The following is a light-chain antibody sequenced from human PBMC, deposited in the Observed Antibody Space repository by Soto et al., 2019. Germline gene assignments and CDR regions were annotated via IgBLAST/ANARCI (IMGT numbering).Light chain of an antibody. J-gene: IGKJ5*01. CDR2: HAT. CDR3: QHYKNWPPIT. Sequence: EIILTQSPATLSLSPGERATLSCRASQSVDRSLGWYQEKPGQAPRLLVYHATHRATGIPARFSGSGSGTDFILNIDSVEADDFAVYYCQHYKNWPPITFGQGTRLDIK. CDR1: QSVDRS. V-gene: IGKV3-11*01.